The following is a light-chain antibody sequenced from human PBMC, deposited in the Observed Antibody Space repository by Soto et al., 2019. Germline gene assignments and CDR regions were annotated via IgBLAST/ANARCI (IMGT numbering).Light chain of an antibody. CDR2: GAS. Sequence: IVMTQSPATLSVSPGQRATLSCRASLSVSSNLAWYQHKPGQAPRLLICGASTRATGIPARFSGSGSGTEFTLTINSLQTEDFAVYYCQQYNDWYTFGQGTRLEIK. CDR3: QQYNDWYT. CDR1: LSVSSN. J-gene: IGKJ5*01. V-gene: IGKV3-15*01.